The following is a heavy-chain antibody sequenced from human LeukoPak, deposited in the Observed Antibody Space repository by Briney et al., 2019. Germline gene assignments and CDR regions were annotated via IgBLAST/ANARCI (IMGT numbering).Heavy chain of an antibody. V-gene: IGHV3-23*01. CDR1: GFTFSSYA. CDR2: ISGSGGST. CDR3: AKVGYSSSWYRSGCFDY. D-gene: IGHD6-13*01. J-gene: IGHJ4*02. Sequence: PGGSLRLSCAASGFTFSSYAMSWVRQAPGKGLEWVSAISGSGGSTYYADSVKGRFTISRDNSKNTLYLQMNSLRAEDTAVYYCAKVGYSSSWYRSGCFDYWGQGTLVTVSS.